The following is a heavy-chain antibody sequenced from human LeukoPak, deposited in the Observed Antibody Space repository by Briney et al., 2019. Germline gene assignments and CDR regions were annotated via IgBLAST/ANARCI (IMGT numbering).Heavy chain of an antibody. J-gene: IGHJ4*02. CDR1: GFTFSHYA. CDR2: ISYDGSNK. Sequence: PGRSLRLSCAASGFTFSHYAMHWVRQAPGKGLEWVAVISYDGSNKYYADSVKGRFTISRDNSKNTLYLQMNSLRAEDTAVYYCARGYGDSNFDYWGQGTLVTVSS. CDR3: ARGYGDSNFDY. V-gene: IGHV3-30*04. D-gene: IGHD4-17*01.